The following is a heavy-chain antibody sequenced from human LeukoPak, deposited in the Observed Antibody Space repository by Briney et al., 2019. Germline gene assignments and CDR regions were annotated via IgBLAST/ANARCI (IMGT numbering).Heavy chain of an antibody. D-gene: IGHD2-2*01. J-gene: IGHJ3*02. CDR2: ISAYNGNT. V-gene: IGHV1-18*01. CDR1: GYTFTSYG. Sequence: ASVKVSCKASGYTFTSYGISWVRQAPGQGLEWMGWISAYNGNTNYAQKLQGRVTMTTDTSTSTACMELRSLRSDDTAVYYCARADDSYCSSTSCLDAFDIWGQGTMVTVSS. CDR3: ARADDSYCSSTSCLDAFDI.